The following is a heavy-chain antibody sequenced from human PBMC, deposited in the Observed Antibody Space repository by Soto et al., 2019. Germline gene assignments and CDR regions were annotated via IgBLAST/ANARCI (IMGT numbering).Heavy chain of an antibody. D-gene: IGHD6-25*01. CDR1: GYTFTGYY. Sequence: GASVKVSFKASGYTFTGYYMHWLRQAPGQGLEWMGWINPNSGGTNYAQKFQGRVTMTRDTSISTAYMELSRLRSDDTAVYYCARERGGVYYGMDVWGQGTTVTVSS. V-gene: IGHV1-2*02. J-gene: IGHJ6*02. CDR3: ARERGGVYYGMDV. CDR2: INPNSGGT.